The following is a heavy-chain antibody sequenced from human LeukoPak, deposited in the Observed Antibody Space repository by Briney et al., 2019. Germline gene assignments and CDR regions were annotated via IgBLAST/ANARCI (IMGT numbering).Heavy chain of an antibody. Sequence: GASVTVSFTASGGTFSSYAISWVRQAPGQGLEWMGRIIPIPGIANYAQKFQGRVTITADKSTSTAYMELSSLRSEDTAVYYCARGDSSGYYYYYFDYWGQGTLVTVSS. D-gene: IGHD3-22*01. CDR1: GGTFSSYA. J-gene: IGHJ4*02. V-gene: IGHV1-69*04. CDR2: IIPIPGIA. CDR3: ARGDSSGYYYYYFDY.